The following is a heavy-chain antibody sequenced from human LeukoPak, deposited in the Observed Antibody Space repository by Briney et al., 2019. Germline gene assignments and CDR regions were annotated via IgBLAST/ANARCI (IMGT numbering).Heavy chain of an antibody. V-gene: IGHV3-30*18. CDR2: ISYDGSNK. CDR1: GFTFSSYG. D-gene: IGHD3-22*01. CDR3: AKDDDSSGYYGY. J-gene: IGHJ4*02. Sequence: GGSLRLSCAASGFTFSSYGMHWVRQAPGKGLESVAVISYDGSNKYYADSVKGRFTISRDNSKNTLYLQMNSLRAEDTAVYYCAKDDDSSGYYGYWGQGTLVTVSS.